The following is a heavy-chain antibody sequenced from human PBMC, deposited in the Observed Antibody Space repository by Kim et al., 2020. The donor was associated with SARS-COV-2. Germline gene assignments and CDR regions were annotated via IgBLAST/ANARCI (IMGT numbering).Heavy chain of an antibody. CDR3: AKDTWVVPAAIDDY. V-gene: IGHV3-30*18. J-gene: IGHJ4*02. D-gene: IGHD2-2*02. CDR2: ISYDGSNK. Sequence: GGSLRLSCAASGFTFSSYGMHWVRQAPGKGLEWVAVISYDGSNKYYADSVKGRFTISRDNSKNTLYLQMNSLRAEDTAVYYCAKDTWVVPAAIDDYWGQG. CDR1: GFTFSSYG.